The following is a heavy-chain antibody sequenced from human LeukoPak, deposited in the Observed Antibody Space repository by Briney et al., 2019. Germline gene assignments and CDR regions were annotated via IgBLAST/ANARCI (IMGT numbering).Heavy chain of an antibody. J-gene: IGHJ6*04. CDR3: ARGGSGSYFSRYYYYGMDV. Sequence: WASVKVSFKASGGTFISYAISWVRQAPGQGLEWMGGIIPIFGTANYEQKFQGRVTITADKSTSTAYMELSSLRSEDTAVYYCARGGSGSYFSRYYYYGMDVWGKGTTVTVSS. CDR1: GGTFISYA. D-gene: IGHD3-10*01. V-gene: IGHV1-69*06. CDR2: IIPIFGTA.